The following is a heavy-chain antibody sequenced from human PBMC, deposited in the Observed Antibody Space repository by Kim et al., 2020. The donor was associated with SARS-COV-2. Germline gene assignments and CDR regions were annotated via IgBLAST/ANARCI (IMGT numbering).Heavy chain of an antibody. CDR3: ARDLWGYSYGDYYYYYGMDV. CDR2: INPSGGST. J-gene: IGHJ6*02. D-gene: IGHD5-18*01. V-gene: IGHV1-46*01. CDR1: GYTFTSYY. Sequence: ASVKVSCKASGYTFTSYYMHWVRQAPGQGLEWMGIINPSGGSTSYAQKFQGRVTMTRDTSTSTVYMELSSLRSEDTAVYYCARDLWGYSYGDYYYYYGMDVWGQGTTVTVSS.